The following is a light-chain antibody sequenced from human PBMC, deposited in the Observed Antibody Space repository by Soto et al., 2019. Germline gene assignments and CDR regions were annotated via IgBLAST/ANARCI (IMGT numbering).Light chain of an antibody. CDR1: SSDVGSYNL. J-gene: IGLJ2*01. V-gene: IGLV2-23*01. CDR3: CSYAGSSTLDVV. CDR2: EGS. Sequence: QSALTQPASVSGSPGQSITISCTGTSSDVGSYNLVSWYQQHPGKAPKLMIYEGSKRPSGVSNRFSGSKSGNTASLTISGLQAEDEADYYCCSYAGSSTLDVVFSGGTKLTVL.